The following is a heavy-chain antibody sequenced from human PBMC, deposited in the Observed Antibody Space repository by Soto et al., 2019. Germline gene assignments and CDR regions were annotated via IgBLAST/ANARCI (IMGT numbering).Heavy chain of an antibody. CDR1: GYTFTGYY. Sequence: ASVKVSCKASGYTFTGYYMHWVLQAPGQGLEWMGWINPNSGGTNYAQKFQGRVTMTRDTSISTAYMELSRLRSDDTAVYYCAREYCSSTSWNGMDVWGQGTTVTV. D-gene: IGHD2-2*01. CDR3: AREYCSSTSWNGMDV. CDR2: INPNSGGT. J-gene: IGHJ6*02. V-gene: IGHV1-2*02.